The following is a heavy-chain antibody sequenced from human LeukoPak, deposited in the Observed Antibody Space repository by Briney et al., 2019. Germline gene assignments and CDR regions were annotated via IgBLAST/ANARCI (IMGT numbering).Heavy chain of an antibody. CDR1: GGSISSYY. CDR3: ARGSATVTTEDYFDY. D-gene: IGHD4-17*01. Sequence: SETLSLTCTVSGGSISSYYWSWIRQPPGKGLEWIGYIYYSGSTYYNPSLKSRVTISVDRSKNQFSLKLSSVTAADTAVYYCARGSATVTTEDYFDYWGQGTLVTVSS. J-gene: IGHJ4*02. V-gene: IGHV4-59*12. CDR2: IYYSGST.